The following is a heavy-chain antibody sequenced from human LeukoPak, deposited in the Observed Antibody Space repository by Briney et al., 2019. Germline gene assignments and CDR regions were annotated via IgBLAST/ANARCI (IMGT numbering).Heavy chain of an antibody. Sequence: GGSLRLSCAASGFTFSSYWMHWVRQAPGKGLVWVSRINSDGISTSYADSVQGRFTISRDNAKNTLYLQMNSLRAEDTAVYYCARDRGFYYYGIDVWGQGTTVTVS. CDR2: INSDGIST. V-gene: IGHV3-74*01. CDR3: ARDRGFYYYGIDV. CDR1: GFTFSSYW. D-gene: IGHD5-24*01. J-gene: IGHJ6*02.